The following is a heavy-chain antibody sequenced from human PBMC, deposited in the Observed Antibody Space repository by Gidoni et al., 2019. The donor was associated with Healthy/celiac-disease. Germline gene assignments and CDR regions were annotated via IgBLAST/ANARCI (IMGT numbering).Heavy chain of an antibody. CDR3: TTDSGIVGATTPGGYFDY. CDR2: IKSKTDGGTT. V-gene: IGHV3-15*01. Sequence: EVQLVESGGGLVKPGGSLRLSCAASGFTFSNAWMSWVRQAPGKGLEWVGRIKSKTDGGTTDYAAPVKGRFTISRDDSKNTLYRQMNSLKTEDTAVYYCTTDSGIVGATTPGGYFDYWGQGTLVTVSS. D-gene: IGHD1-26*01. J-gene: IGHJ4*02. CDR1: GFTFSNAW.